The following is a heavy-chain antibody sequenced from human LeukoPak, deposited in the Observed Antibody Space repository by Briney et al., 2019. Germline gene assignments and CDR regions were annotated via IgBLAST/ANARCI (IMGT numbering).Heavy chain of an antibody. CDR1: GFTFSDYY. J-gene: IGHJ4*02. CDR2: ISSSSSYT. D-gene: IGHD1-26*01. V-gene: IGHV3-11*05. CDR3: ARGYGSYYAFDY. Sequence: GGSLRLSCAASGFTFSDYYMSWIRQAPGKGLEWVSYISSSSSYTNHADSVKGRFTISRDNAKNSLYLQVNSLRAEDTAVYYCARGYGSYYAFDYWGQGTLVTVSS.